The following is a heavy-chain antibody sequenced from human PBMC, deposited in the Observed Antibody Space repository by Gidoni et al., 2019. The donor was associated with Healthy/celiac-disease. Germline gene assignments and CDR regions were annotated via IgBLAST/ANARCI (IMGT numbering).Heavy chain of an antibody. D-gene: IGHD2-21*02. CDR3: ARQYCGGDCYSSDAFDI. J-gene: IGHJ3*02. Sequence: EVQLVESGGGLIQPGGSLRLSCAASGFTVSSNYMRWFRQAPGKGLAWVSVIYSGGSTYYADSVKGRFTISRDNSKNTLYLQMNSLRAEDTAVYYCARQYCGGDCYSSDAFDIWGQGTMVTVSS. CDR2: IYSGGST. CDR1: GFTVSSNY. V-gene: IGHV3-53*01.